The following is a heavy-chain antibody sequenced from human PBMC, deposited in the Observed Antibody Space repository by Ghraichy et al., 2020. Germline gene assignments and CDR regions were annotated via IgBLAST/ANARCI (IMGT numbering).Heavy chain of an antibody. CDR2: ISFDGSDK. Sequence: GGSLRLSCAASGFKFNAYAMHWVRQAPGKGLDWVAVISFDGSDKYYADPVKGRFSISRDNSKNTIYLQMNSLRGEDAALYYCVKDGLYKSTNICKGDYWGQGTLVTVSS. CDR3: VKDGLYKSTNICKGDY. D-gene: IGHD2-8*01. J-gene: IGHJ4*02. CDR1: GFKFNAYA. V-gene: IGHV3-30-3*01.